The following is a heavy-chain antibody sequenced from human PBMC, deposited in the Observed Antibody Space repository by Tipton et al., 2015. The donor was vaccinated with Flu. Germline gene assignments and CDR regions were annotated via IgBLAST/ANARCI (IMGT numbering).Heavy chain of an antibody. Sequence: TLSLTCTVSGGSISGYSWGWIRQPPGKGLEWIGIMSYSGIAYYNPSLKSRVAISVDTSTNQFSLKLRSVTAADTAVYYCARLSYYDVDLKNFYFDYWGQGTLVTVSS. J-gene: IGHJ4*02. CDR1: GGSISGYS. CDR3: ARLSYYDVDLKNFYFDY. V-gene: IGHV4-39*01. CDR2: MSYSGIA. D-gene: IGHD3-10*02.